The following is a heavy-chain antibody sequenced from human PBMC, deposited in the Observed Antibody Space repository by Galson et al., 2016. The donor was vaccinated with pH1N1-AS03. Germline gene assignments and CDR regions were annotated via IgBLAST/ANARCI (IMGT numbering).Heavy chain of an antibody. D-gene: IGHD1-26*01. CDR2: IKQDGSEK. J-gene: IGHJ6*02. Sequence: SLRLSCAASGFIFSGYWMSWVRQAPGKGLEWVANIKQDGSEKYYVDSVKGRFTIARDNAKNTVYLEMINLRADDTAVYYCSGGRYHTLDVWGQGTTVTVS. CDR1: GFIFSGYW. V-gene: IGHV3-7*01. CDR3: SGGRYHTLDV.